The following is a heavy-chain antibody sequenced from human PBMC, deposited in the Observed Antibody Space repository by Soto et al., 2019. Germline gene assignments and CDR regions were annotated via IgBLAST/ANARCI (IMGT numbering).Heavy chain of an antibody. CDR3: AKVSGSVAGEFDY. V-gene: IGHV3-23*01. J-gene: IGHJ4*02. Sequence: GGSLRLSCAASGFTFSSYAMTWVRQAPGKGLEWVSSISGSGSSTFYADSVKGRFTISRDNSKNTVHLLFSRDNSNNTVFLQMSSLRAEDTAVYYCAKVSGSVAGEFDYWGQGTLVTVSS. D-gene: IGHD6-19*01. CDR2: ISGSGSST. CDR1: GFTFSSYA.